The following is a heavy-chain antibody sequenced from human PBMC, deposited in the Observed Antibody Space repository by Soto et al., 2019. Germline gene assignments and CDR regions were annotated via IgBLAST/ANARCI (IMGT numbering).Heavy chain of an antibody. V-gene: IGHV3-49*04. CDR2: IRSKAYGGTT. D-gene: IGHD6-19*01. CDR1: GFTFGDYA. J-gene: IGHJ4*02. Sequence: GGSLRLSCTASGFTFGDYAMSWVRQAPGKGLEWVGFIRSKAYGGTTEYAASVKGRFTISRDDSKSIAYLQMNSLKTEDTAVYYCTSGSSGWPDYWGQGTLVTVSS. CDR3: TSGSSGWPDY.